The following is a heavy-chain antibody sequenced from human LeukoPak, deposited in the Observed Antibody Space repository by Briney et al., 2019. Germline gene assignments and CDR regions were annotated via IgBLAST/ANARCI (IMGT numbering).Heavy chain of an antibody. CDR1: GGTFSSYA. CDR2: IIPIFGTA. J-gene: IGHJ4*02. V-gene: IGHV1-69*05. Sequence: ASVKVSCKASGGTFSSYAISWVRQAPGQGLEWMGRIIPIFGTANYAQKFQGRVTITTDESTSTVYMELSSLRSEDTAVYYCARGNYGSGTIPTIRFDYWGQGTLVTVSS. CDR3: ARGNYGSGTIPTIRFDY. D-gene: IGHD3-10*01.